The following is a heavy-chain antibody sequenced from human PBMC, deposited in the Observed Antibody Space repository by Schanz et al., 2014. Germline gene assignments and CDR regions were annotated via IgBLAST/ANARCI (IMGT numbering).Heavy chain of an antibody. CDR3: ATQYCSGTTCYTDSWGH. Sequence: QVQLVESGGGLVKPGGSLRLSCAASGFTFSDYYMSWIRQAPGKGLEWVSYISHNSHYTNYADSAKGRFTISRDNAKDSLYLQMTSLRAEDTAVYYCATQYCSGTTCYTDSWGHWGQGTLVTVSS. CDR2: ISHNSHYT. CDR1: GFTFSDYY. J-gene: IGHJ4*01. V-gene: IGHV3-11*06. D-gene: IGHD2-2*02.